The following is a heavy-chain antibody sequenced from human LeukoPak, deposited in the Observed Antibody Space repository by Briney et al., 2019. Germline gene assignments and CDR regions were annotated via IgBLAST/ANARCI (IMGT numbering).Heavy chain of an antibody. J-gene: IGHJ4*02. Sequence: SETLSLTCTVSGGSVSSGGYYWSWIRQHPGKGLEWIGYIYYSGNTFYNPSLKSRVTISADTSENQFSLKLSSVTAADTAVYYCARRITVAGIFDNWGQGTLVTVSS. CDR2: IYYSGNT. V-gene: IGHV4-31*03. D-gene: IGHD6-19*01. CDR1: GGSVSSGGYY. CDR3: ARRITVAGIFDN.